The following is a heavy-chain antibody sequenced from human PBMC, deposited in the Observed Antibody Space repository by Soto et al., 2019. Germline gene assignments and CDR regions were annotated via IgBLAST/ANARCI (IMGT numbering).Heavy chain of an antibody. CDR3: ARHRSDFWFDP. V-gene: IGHV4-39*01. J-gene: IGHJ5*02. CDR2: IYYSGST. CDR1: GGSISSSSYF. Sequence: QLQLQESGPGLVKPSETLSLTYTVSGGSISSSSYFWGWIRQPPGKGLEWIGSIYYSGSTYYNPSLKSRVTVSVDTSKNQFSLKLNSVTAADTAVYYCARHRSDFWFDPWGQGTLVTVSS. D-gene: IGHD2-15*01.